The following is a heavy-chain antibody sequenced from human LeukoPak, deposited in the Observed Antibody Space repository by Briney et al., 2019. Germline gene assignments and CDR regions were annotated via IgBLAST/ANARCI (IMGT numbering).Heavy chain of an antibody. Sequence: SETLSLTCTVSGGSISSSSYYWGWIRQPPGKGLEWIGSIYYSGSTYYNPSLKSRVTISVDTSKNQFSLKLTSVTAADTAVYYCARVQSRLSWFDPWGQGTLVTVSS. CDR3: ARVQSRLSWFDP. V-gene: IGHV4-39*07. CDR2: IYYSGST. CDR1: GGSISSSSYY. J-gene: IGHJ5*02.